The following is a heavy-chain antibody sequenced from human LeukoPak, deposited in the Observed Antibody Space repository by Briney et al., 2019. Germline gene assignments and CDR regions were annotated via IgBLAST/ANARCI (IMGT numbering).Heavy chain of an antibody. V-gene: IGHV4-38-2*02. CDR1: GYSISSGYY. CDR3: ARHCRDGYPNRWFDP. D-gene: IGHD5-24*01. CDR2: IYHSGST. Sequence: SETLSLTCTVSGYSISSGYYWGWIRQPPGKGLEWIGSIYHSGSTYYNPSLKSRVTISVDTSKNQFSLKLSSVTAADTAVYYCARHCRDGYPNRWFDPWGQGTLVTVSS. J-gene: IGHJ5*02.